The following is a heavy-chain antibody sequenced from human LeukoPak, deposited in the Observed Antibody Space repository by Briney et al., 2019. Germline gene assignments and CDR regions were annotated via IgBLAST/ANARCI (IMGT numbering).Heavy chain of an antibody. CDR1: GGSISSYY. J-gene: IGHJ6*02. Sequence: PSKTLSLTCTVSGGSISSYYWNWIRQPPGKGLEWIGYIYYTGSTNYNPSLKSRVTISVDTSKNQFSLKLNSVTATDTAVYYCARSGTSRYYFYGMDVWGQGTTVTVSS. CDR3: ARSGTSRYYFYGMDV. D-gene: IGHD1/OR15-1a*01. V-gene: IGHV4-59*08. CDR2: IYYTGST.